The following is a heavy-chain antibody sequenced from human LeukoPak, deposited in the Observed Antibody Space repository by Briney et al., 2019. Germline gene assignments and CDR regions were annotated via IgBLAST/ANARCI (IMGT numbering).Heavy chain of an antibody. V-gene: IGHV5-51*01. CDR1: GYSFTSYW. CDR3: ARSLAAAGINWFDP. J-gene: IGHJ5*02. D-gene: IGHD6-13*01. Sequence: GESLQISCKGSGYSFTSYWIGWVRKLPGKGLEWMGIIYPGDSDTRYSPSFPGHVTISADKSISTAYLQWSSLKASDTAMYYCARSLAAAGINWFDPWGQGTLVTVSS. CDR2: IYPGDSDT.